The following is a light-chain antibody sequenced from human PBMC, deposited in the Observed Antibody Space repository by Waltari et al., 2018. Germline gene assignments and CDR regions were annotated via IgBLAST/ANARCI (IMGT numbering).Light chain of an antibody. CDR2: HAD. V-gene: IGLV3-1*01. CDR3: QAWDSDTVV. CDR1: KLGDKY. Sequence: SYDLSQPPSVSVSPGQTASIPCSGDKLGDKYTSWYQQRPGQSPVLVISHADRRPSGISWRLSGSISGNTATLTIRGTQAMDEADYYCQAWDSDTVVFGGGTKLTVL. J-gene: IGLJ2*01.